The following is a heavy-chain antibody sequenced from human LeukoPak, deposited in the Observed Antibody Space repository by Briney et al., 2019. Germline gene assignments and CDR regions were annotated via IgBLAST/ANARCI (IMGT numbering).Heavy chain of an antibody. Sequence: PGGKLRFYCAASGFTCCSISMSWVGHAPGKGWKWGLAASGSGGSTYYEDSVKGRMTIARSNSKDTMDLQMIRLDDTDMSLYYCANSYGDHFPPYDAYYGQGTLTIVSA. CDR2: ASGSGGST. CDR1: GFTCCSIS. CDR3: ANSYGDHFPPYDAY. V-gene: IGHV3-23*01. D-gene: IGHD4-17*01. J-gene: IGHJ4*02.